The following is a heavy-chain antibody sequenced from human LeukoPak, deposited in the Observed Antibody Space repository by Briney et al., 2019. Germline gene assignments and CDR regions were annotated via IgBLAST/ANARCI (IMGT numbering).Heavy chain of an antibody. CDR1: GYTFTNYD. D-gene: IGHD6-13*01. J-gene: IGHJ1*01. CDR2: MNPNSGNT. CDR3: ARNGQQVRYFQH. V-gene: IGHV1-8*01. Sequence: ASVKVSCKASGYTFTNYDINWVRQATGQGLEWMGWMNPNSGNTGYAQKFQGRVNMTRNTSISTAYMELSSLTPEDTAVYYCARNGQQVRYFQHWGQGTLVTVSS.